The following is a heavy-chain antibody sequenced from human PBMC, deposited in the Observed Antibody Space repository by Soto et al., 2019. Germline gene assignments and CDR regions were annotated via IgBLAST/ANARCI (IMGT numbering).Heavy chain of an antibody. V-gene: IGHV3-23*01. CDR3: AKDVGFFRLAPGDA. D-gene: IGHD6-19*01. Sequence: GGSLRLSCAASGFTFSSYAMSWVRQAPGKGLEWVSAISGSGGSTYYADSVKGRFTISRDNSKNTLYLQMNSLRAEDTAVYYCAKDVGFFRLAPGDAWGPGTLVTSPQ. J-gene: IGHJ5*02. CDR2: ISGSGGST. CDR1: GFTFSSYA.